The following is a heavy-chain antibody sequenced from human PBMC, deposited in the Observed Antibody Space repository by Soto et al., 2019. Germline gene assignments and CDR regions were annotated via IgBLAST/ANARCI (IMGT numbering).Heavy chain of an antibody. V-gene: IGHV4-31*03. J-gene: IGHJ5*02. D-gene: IGHD3-10*01. CDR3: ARNYYGSGSYYSVGWFDP. CDR2: IYYSGST. Sequence: TRSLTCTVSGGSISSGGYYWSWIRQHPGKGLEWIGYIYYSGSTYYNPSLKSRVTISVDTSKNQFSLKLSSVTAADTAVYYCARNYYGSGSYYSVGWFDPWGQGTLVTVSS. CDR1: GGSISSGGYY.